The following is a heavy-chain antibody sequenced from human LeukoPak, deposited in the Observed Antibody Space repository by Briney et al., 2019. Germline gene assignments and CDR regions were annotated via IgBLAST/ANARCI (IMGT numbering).Heavy chain of an antibody. CDR2: IIPILGIA. V-gene: IGHV1-69*04. CDR1: GGTFSSYA. CDR3: ARAYSSSGTLDH. J-gene: IGHJ4*02. Sequence: ASVKVSCKASGGTFSSYAISWVRQAPGQGLEWMGRIIPILGIANYAQKFQGRVTITADKSTSTAYMELSSLRSEDTAVYYCARAYSSSGTLDHWGQGTLVTVSS. D-gene: IGHD6-13*01.